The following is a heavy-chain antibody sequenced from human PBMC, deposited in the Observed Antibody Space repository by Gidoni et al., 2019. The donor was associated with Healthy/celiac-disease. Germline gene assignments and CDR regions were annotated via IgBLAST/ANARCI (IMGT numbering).Heavy chain of an antibody. J-gene: IGHJ4*02. CDR1: GYTFTSYA. Sequence: QVQLVQSGAEVKKPGASVKVSCKASGYTFTSYAMHWVRQAPGQRLEWMGWINAGNCNTKYSQKFQGRVTITSDTSASTAYMELSSLRSEDTAVYYCARGPYYDRSGHLYWGQGTLVTVSS. CDR3: ARGPYYDRSGHLY. CDR2: INAGNCNT. D-gene: IGHD3-22*01. V-gene: IGHV1-3*01.